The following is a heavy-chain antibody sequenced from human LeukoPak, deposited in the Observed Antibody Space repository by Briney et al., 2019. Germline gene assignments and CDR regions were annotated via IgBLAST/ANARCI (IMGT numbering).Heavy chain of an antibody. CDR1: GFTFGSYS. Sequence: GGSLRLSCAASGFTFGSYSMNWISQAPGKGLEWVSSISSSTSYIYYAGSVKGRFTISKDNAKNSLYLQMNSLRAEDTAVYYCARAGGSTVSHSDYWGQGTLVTVSS. CDR2: ISSSTSYI. J-gene: IGHJ4*02. V-gene: IGHV3-21*01. D-gene: IGHD4-17*01. CDR3: ARAGGSTVSHSDY.